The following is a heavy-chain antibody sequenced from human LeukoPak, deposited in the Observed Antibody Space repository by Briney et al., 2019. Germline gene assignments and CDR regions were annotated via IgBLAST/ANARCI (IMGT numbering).Heavy chain of an antibody. CDR1: GFTVSSTY. D-gene: IGHD3-22*01. CDR3: AKEKNYYDSSGYYGPDDAFDI. V-gene: IGHV3-23*01. Sequence: GGSLRLSCAATGFTVSSTYLSWVRQAPGKGLEWVSAISGSGGSTYYADSVKGRFTISRDNSKNTLYLQMNSLRAEDTAVYYCAKEKNYYDSSGYYGPDDAFDIWGQGTMVTVSS. CDR2: ISGSGGST. J-gene: IGHJ3*02.